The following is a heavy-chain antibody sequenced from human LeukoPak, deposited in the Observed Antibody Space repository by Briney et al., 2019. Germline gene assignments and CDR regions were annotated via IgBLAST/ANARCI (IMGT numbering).Heavy chain of an antibody. V-gene: IGHV3-23*01. J-gene: IGHJ4*02. CDR2: ISGSGGST. Sequence: GGSLRLSCAASGFTFSSYAMSWVRQAPGKGLEWVSAISGSGGSTYYADSMKGRFTISRDNSKNTLYLQMNSLRAEDTAVYYCAKDPATGRITMVRGDDSDYWGQGTLVTVSS. CDR3: AKDPATGRITMVRGDDSDY. CDR1: GFTFSSYA. D-gene: IGHD3-10*01.